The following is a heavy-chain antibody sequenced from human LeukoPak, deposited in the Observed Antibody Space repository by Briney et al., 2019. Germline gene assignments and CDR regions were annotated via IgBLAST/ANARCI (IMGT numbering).Heavy chain of an antibody. CDR2: MNPNSGNT. D-gene: IGHD3-9*01. V-gene: IGHV1-2*02. CDR3: ARADYDISLYYFDY. CDR1: GYTFTGYY. J-gene: IGHJ4*02. Sequence: ASVKVSCKASGYTFTGYYMHWVRQAPGQGLEWMGWMNPNSGNTGYAQKFQGRVTMTRDTSISTAYMELSRLRSDDTAVYYCARADYDISLYYFDYWGQGTLVTVSS.